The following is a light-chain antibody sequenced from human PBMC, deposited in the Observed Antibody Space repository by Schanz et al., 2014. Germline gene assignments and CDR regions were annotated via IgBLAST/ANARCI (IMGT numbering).Light chain of an antibody. CDR2: GAS. Sequence: PGERVTLSCRASQSVSSTYLTWYQQKPGQAPRLLIYGASTRATGIPARFSGTGSGTDFTLTISRLEPEDFALYYCQQYGSPITFGQGTRLEIK. CDR1: QSVSSTY. CDR3: QQYGSPIT. J-gene: IGKJ5*01. V-gene: IGKV3-20*01.